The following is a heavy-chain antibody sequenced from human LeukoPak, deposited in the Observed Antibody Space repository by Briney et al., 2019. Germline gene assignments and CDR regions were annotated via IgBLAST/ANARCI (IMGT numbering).Heavy chain of an antibody. CDR3: AKRGVVIRVILVGFHKEAYYFDS. J-gene: IGHJ4*02. CDR1: GITLSNYG. CDR2: ISDSGGRT. V-gene: IGHV3-23*01. D-gene: IGHD3-22*01. Sequence: GGSLRLSCAVSGITLSNYGMSWVRQAPGKGLEWVAGISDSGGRTNYADSVKGWFTISRDNPKNTLYLQMNSLRAEDTAVYFCAKRGVVIRVILVGFHKEAYYFDSWGQGALVTVSS.